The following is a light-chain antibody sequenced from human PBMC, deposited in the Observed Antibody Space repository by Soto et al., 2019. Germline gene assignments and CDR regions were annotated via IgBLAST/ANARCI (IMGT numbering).Light chain of an antibody. J-gene: IGLJ1*01. CDR3: QSYDNSLGGSYV. Sequence: QSVLTQPPSVSGAPGQRVTISCTGSSSNIGAGYDVHWYQQLPGTAPKLLIYGTSNRPSGVPDRFSGSKSGTSASLAITGLQAEDEADYYCQSYDNSLGGSYVLGIGTKVTVL. CDR1: SSNIGAGYD. CDR2: GTS. V-gene: IGLV1-40*01.